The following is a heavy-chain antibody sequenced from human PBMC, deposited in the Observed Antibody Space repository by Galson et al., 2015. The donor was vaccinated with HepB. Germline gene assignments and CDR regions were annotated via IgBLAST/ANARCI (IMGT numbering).Heavy chain of an antibody. CDR3: ARDGLTYRLYGMDV. V-gene: IGHV3-7*03. CDR1: GFTFSSYW. D-gene: IGHD3-16*02. Sequence: SLRLSCAASGFTFSSYWMSWVRQAPGKGLEWVANIKQDGSEKYYVDSVKGRFTISRDNAENSLYLQMNSLRAEDTAVYYCARDGLTYRLYGMDVWGQGTTVTVSS. CDR2: IKQDGSEK. J-gene: IGHJ6*02.